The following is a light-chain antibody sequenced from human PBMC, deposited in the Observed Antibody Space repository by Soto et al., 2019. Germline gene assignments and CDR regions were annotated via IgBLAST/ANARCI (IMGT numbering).Light chain of an antibody. CDR1: EYINTS. CDR2: QTS. J-gene: IGKJ1*01. Sequence: EIVLTQSPATLSSFPGDRATLSCRASEYINTSWAWYQHRPGQAPRLLIYQTSSAAGGIPARFSASGTGTDFTLTISDLQPEDFAVYYCHQRQSWPRTFGQGTKVDIK. CDR3: HQRQSWPRT. V-gene: IGKV3-11*01.